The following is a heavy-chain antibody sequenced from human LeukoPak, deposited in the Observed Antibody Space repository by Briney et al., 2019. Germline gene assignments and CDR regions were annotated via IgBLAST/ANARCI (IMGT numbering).Heavy chain of an antibody. V-gene: IGHV1-2*02. D-gene: IGHD1-26*01. CDR1: GHTFTGYY. Sequence: ASVKVSCKASGHTFTGYYMHWVRQAPGQGLEWMGWINPNSGGTNYAQKFQGRVTMTRDTSISTAYMELSRLRSDDTAVYYCARDSGSYFSGAFDIWGQGTMVTVSS. J-gene: IGHJ3*02. CDR3: ARDSGSYFSGAFDI. CDR2: INPNSGGT.